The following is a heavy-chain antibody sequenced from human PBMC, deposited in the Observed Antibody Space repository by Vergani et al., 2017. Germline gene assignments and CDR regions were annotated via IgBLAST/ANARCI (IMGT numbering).Heavy chain of an antibody. CDR3: AKGVRYFDWLLYSGWFDP. V-gene: IGHV3-23*01. D-gene: IGHD3-9*01. Sequence: EVQLLESGGGLVQPGGSLRLSCAASGFTFSSYAMSWGRQAPGKGLEWVSALSGRGGSTYYADSVKGRFTISRDNSKNTRYLQMKSLRAEDTAVYYCAKGVRYFDWLLYSGWFDPWGQGTLVTVSS. CDR2: LSGRGGST. J-gene: IGHJ5*02. CDR1: GFTFSSYA.